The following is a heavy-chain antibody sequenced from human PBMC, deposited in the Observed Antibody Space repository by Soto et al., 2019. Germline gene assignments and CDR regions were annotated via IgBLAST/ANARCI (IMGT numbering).Heavy chain of an antibody. V-gene: IGHV3-74*01. Sequence: GGSLRLSCAASGFTFSSSWMHWVRQAPGKGLVWVSRVSGDGGSTNYADSVKGRFTISRDNSKNTLYLQMNSLRAEDTAVYYCAKEYSGYDYYFDYWGQGTLVTVSS. D-gene: IGHD5-12*01. CDR1: GFTFSSSW. CDR2: VSGDGGST. CDR3: AKEYSGYDYYFDY. J-gene: IGHJ4*02.